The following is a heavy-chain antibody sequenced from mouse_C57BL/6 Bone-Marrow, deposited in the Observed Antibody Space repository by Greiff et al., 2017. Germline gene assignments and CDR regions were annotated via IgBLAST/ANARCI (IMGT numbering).Heavy chain of an antibody. CDR3: ASPYYGSSYWYFDV. J-gene: IGHJ1*03. Sequence: VQLQQPGAELVKPGASVKLSCKASGYTFTSYWMHWVKQRPGRGLEWIGRIDPNSGGTKYNEKFKSKATLTVDKPSSTAYLQLSSLTSEDSAVYYCASPYYGSSYWYFDVWGTGTTVTVSS. CDR2: IDPNSGGT. CDR1: GYTFTSYW. V-gene: IGHV1-72*01. D-gene: IGHD1-1*01.